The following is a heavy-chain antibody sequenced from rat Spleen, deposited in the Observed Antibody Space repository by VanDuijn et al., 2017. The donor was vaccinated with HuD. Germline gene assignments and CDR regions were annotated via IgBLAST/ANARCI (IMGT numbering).Heavy chain of an antibody. CDR2: ISDSGSRI. V-gene: IGHV5-7*01. CDR3: TRGYYFDC. CDR1: GFTFSNYY. Sequence: EVQLVESGGGLVQPRRSLKLSCAASGFTFSNYYMAWVRQAPKKGLEWVATISDSGSRIYYPDSVKGRFTISRDNAKSTLYLQMDSLRSEDTATYYCTRGYYFDCWGRGVMVTVSS. D-gene: IGHD1-11*01. J-gene: IGHJ2*01.